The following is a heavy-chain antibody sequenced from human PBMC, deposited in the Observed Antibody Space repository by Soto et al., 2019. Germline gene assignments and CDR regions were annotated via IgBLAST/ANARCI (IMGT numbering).Heavy chain of an antibody. CDR2: ITGSGGGT. V-gene: IGHV3-23*01. J-gene: IGHJ4*02. D-gene: IGHD6-13*01. CDR1: GFTFSNYA. Sequence: EVQLLESGGGVVQPGGSLRLSCAASGFTFSNYAMTWVRQAPGKGLEWVSVITGSGGGTYFVDSVKGRFTISRDNSKNTVYLHMNSLRAEDTAVYYCAKRPLTAAGFDYWGQGTLVTVSS. CDR3: AKRPLTAAGFDY.